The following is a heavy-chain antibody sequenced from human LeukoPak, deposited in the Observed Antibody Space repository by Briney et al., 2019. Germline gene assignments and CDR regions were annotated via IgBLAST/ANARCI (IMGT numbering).Heavy chain of an antibody. Sequence: GASVKVSCKASGYTFTNYGISWVRQAPGQGLEWMGWISAYNGNTNYAQKLQGRVTMTTDTSTSTAYMELRSLRSDDTAVYYCARAICGGDCYHQYYFDYWGQGTLVTVSS. J-gene: IGHJ4*02. CDR3: ARAICGGDCYHQYYFDY. CDR2: ISAYNGNT. D-gene: IGHD2-21*02. CDR1: GYTFTNYG. V-gene: IGHV1-18*01.